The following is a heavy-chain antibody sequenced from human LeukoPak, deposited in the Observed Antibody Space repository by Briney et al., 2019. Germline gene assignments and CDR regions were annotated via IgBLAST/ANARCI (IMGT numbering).Heavy chain of an antibody. CDR3: ARQLTTMIVNH. CDR1: GGPFSGFH. V-gene: IGHV4-4*07. CDR2: IYTSGST. Sequence: SETLSLTCTVSGGPFSGFHWSWIRQPAGKGLEWLGLIYTSGSTNYSPSLKSRLTMSVDASKHQFSLKLSSVTAADTAVYYCARQLTTMIVNHWGQGTLVTVSS. D-gene: IGHD3-22*01. J-gene: IGHJ5*02.